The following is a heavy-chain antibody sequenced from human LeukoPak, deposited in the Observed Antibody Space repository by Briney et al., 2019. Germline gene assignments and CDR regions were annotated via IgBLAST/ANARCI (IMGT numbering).Heavy chain of an antibody. CDR2: LYYSGST. J-gene: IGHJ5*02. D-gene: IGHD6-13*01. Sequence: SETLSLTCTVSGGSISSGGYYWSWIRQHPGKGLEWIGYLYYSGSTYYNPSLKSRVTISVDTSKNQFSLKLSSVTAADTAVYYCARGSDRGIAAAGWFDTWGQGTLVTVSS. V-gene: IGHV4-31*03. CDR3: ARGSDRGIAAAGWFDT. CDR1: GGSISSGGYY.